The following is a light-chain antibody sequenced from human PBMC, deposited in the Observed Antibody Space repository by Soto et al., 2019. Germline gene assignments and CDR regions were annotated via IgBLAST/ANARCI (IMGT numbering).Light chain of an antibody. J-gene: IGLJ1*01. CDR3: CSYAGSFTYV. Sequence: QSVLTQPPSASGSPGQSVTISCTGTSSDVGGYDYVSWYQQHPGKAPKLMIYEVSNRPSGVSNRFSGSKSGNTASLTISGLQAEDEADYYCCSYAGSFTYVFGTGTKVTVL. V-gene: IGLV2-8*01. CDR2: EVS. CDR1: SSDVGGYDY.